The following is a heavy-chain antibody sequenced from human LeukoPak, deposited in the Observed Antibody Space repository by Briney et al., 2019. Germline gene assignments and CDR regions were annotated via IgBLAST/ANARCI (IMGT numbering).Heavy chain of an antibody. CDR3: AKDWSG. CDR2: ISWNSGSI. CDR1: GFTFDDYA. Sequence: GGSLRLSCAASGFTFDDYAMHWVRQAPGKGLEWVSGISWNSGSIGYADSVKGRFTISRDNAKNSLYLQMNSLRAEDTALYYCAKDWSGWGQGTLVTVSS. D-gene: IGHD1-1*01. V-gene: IGHV3-9*01. J-gene: IGHJ4*02.